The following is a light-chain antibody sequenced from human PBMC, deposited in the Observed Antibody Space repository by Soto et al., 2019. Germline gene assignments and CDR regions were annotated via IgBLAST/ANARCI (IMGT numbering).Light chain of an antibody. CDR2: GAS. Sequence: EIVMTQSPATLSLSPGESATLSCRASQSVSNNLTWYQQKPGQPPRLLIYGASTRATGVPGRLSGSGSGTEFTLTISSLQSEDPAVYYCQQYNDWWTFGQGTKVDIK. CDR3: QQYNDWWT. V-gene: IGKV3-15*01. J-gene: IGKJ1*01. CDR1: QSVSNN.